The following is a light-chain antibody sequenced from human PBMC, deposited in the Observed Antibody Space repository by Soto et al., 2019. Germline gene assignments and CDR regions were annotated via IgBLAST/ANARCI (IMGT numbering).Light chain of an antibody. J-gene: IGLJ1*01. CDR3: SLYTSENTYV. Sequence: SVLTQPPSAAGTPGLWVTISCSGSSSDIGSNTVTWYQQLPGTAPKLVIYNNNQRPSGVPDRFSGSKSGTSAFLAISGLQSEDEGDYYCSLYTSENTYVFGTGTKVTVL. CDR1: SSDIGSNT. V-gene: IGLV1-44*01. CDR2: NNN.